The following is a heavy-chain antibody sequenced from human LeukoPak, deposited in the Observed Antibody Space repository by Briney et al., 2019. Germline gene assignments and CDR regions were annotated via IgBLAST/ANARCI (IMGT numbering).Heavy chain of an antibody. CDR1: GFTVSSNY. J-gene: IGHJ4*02. D-gene: IGHD6-13*01. Sequence: GGSLRLSCAASGFTVSSNYMSWVRQAPGKGLEWVSVIYSGGSTYYADSVKGRFTISRDNSKNTLYLQMNSLRAEDTAVYYCARDEGAAAGKGLDYWGQGTLLTVSS. V-gene: IGHV3-53*01. CDR2: IYSGGST. CDR3: ARDEGAAAGKGLDY.